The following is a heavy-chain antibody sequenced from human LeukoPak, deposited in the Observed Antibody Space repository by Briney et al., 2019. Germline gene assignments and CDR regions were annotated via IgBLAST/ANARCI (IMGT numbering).Heavy chain of an antibody. D-gene: IGHD4-17*01. CDR3: ARTTTVTYDY. CDR1: GGSFSGYY. J-gene: IGHJ4*02. V-gene: IGHV4-34*01. Sequence: SETLSLTCAVYGGSFSGYYWSWIRQPPGKGLEWIGEINHSGSTNYNPSLKSRVTISVDTSKNQFSLKLSSVTAADTAVYYCARTTTVTYDYWGQGTLVTVSS. CDR2: INHSGST.